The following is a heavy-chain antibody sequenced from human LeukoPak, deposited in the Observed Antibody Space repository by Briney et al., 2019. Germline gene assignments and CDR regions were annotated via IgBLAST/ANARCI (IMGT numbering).Heavy chain of an antibody. D-gene: IGHD3-22*01. CDR2: ISPNNGGT. Sequence: GASVKVSCKTSGYTFTGYYIHWVRQAPGQGLEWIGWISPNNGGTNYAQKFQDRVTMTRDTSISTAYMELSRLTSDDTAVYYCARDQNFHGSGGYYGIDCWGQGTLVTVSS. CDR1: GYTFTGYY. J-gene: IGHJ4*02. CDR3: ARDQNFHGSGGYYGIDC. V-gene: IGHV1-2*02.